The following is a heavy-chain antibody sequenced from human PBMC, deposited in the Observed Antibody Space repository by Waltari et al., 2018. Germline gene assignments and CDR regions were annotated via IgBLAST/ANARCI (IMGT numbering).Heavy chain of an antibody. Sequence: EVRLLESGGGLVPPGGSLRLSCAASGFTFRSGAVSWVRQAPGKGLEWVSAINNNGAITYYADSVKGRFTISRDNSKNTLYLQMNSLRAEDTAVYYCAKRVTDGFYPFDYWGQGTLVTVSS. V-gene: IGHV3-23*01. CDR3: AKRVTDGFYPFDY. D-gene: IGHD3-10*01. CDR1: GFTFRSGA. J-gene: IGHJ4*02. CDR2: INNNGAIT.